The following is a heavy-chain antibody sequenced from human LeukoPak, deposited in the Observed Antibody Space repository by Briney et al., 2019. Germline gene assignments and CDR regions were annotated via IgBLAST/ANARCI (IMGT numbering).Heavy chain of an antibody. CDR1: GGSISSYY. V-gene: IGHV4-59*01. D-gene: IGHD3-3*01. J-gene: IGHJ4*02. Sequence: SETLSLTCTVSGGSISSYYWSWIRQPPGKGLEWIGYICYSGSTNYNPSLKSRVTISVDTSKNQFSLKLSSVTAADTAVYYCARAYDFWSGYDYWGQGTLVTVSS. CDR3: ARAYDFWSGYDY. CDR2: ICYSGST.